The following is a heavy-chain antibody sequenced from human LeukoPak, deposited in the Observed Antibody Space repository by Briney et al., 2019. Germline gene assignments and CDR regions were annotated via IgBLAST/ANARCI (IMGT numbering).Heavy chain of an antibody. Sequence: PGGSLRLSCAASGFTFSSYGMSWVRQAPGKGLEWVSTITDNGGTSYYADSVKGRFTISRDSSKNMPYLQMNSLRAEDTAVYYCAKPRASSWYSDYWGQGTLVTVSS. CDR2: ITDNGGTS. CDR3: AKPRASSWYSDY. CDR1: GFTFSSYG. V-gene: IGHV3-23*01. D-gene: IGHD6-13*01. J-gene: IGHJ4*02.